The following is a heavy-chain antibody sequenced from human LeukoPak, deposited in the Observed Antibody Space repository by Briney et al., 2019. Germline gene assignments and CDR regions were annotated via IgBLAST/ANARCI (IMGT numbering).Heavy chain of an antibody. CDR1: GCSISSSSYY. D-gene: IGHD6-19*01. J-gene: IGHJ4*02. V-gene: IGHV4-39*01. CDR3: TRQPSGCYDWIDC. Sequence: SETLSLTCTVSGCSISSSSYYRGRIRQPPGKGLEWLGSIYFSGSTCYNPSLKSRVTISVDTSKDQFSLRLSSVTATDTAVYYCTRQPSGCYDWIDCWGQGTLVTVSS. CDR2: IYFSGST.